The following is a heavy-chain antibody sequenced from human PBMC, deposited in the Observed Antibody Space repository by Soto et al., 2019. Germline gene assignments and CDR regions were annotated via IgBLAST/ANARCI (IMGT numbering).Heavy chain of an antibody. CDR2: VYYSGNT. CDR3: ARQRRDILTGYYHDAFDI. Sequence: SETLSLTGTIPGGSISNYYWTWIRQTPGKGLEWIGYVYYSGNTNYNPSLKSRVSISVDMSKNQFTLELSSVTAADTAMYYCARQRRDILTGYYHDAFDIWGQGTMVTVSS. V-gene: IGHV4-59*01. J-gene: IGHJ3*02. CDR1: GGSISNYY. D-gene: IGHD3-9*01.